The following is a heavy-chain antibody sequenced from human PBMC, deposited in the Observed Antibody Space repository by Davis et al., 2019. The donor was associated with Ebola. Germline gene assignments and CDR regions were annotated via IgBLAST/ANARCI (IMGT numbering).Heavy chain of an antibody. CDR1: GGTFSSYA. J-gene: IGHJ4*02. D-gene: IGHD1-26*01. CDR3: ARVGPATTTFDY. Sequence: SVKVSCKASGGTFSSYAISWVRQAPGQGLEWMGGIIPIFGTANYAQKFQGRVTITADKSTSTAYMELSRLRSDDTAVYYCARVGPATTTFDYWGQGTLVTVSS. CDR2: IIPIFGTA. V-gene: IGHV1-69*06.